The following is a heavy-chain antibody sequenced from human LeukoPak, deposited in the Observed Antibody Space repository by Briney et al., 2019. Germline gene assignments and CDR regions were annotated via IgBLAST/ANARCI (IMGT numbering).Heavy chain of an antibody. CDR2: IWYDGSNK. V-gene: IGHV3-33*01. J-gene: IGHJ6*02. D-gene: IGHD6-13*01. Sequence: AGGSLRLSCAASGFTFSSYGMHWVRQAPGKGLEWVAVIWYDGSNKYYADSVKGRFTISRENAKNSLYLQMNSLRAEDTAVYYCARVLSRAAGSVYYYYYGMDVWGQGTTVTVSS. CDR1: GFTFSSYG. CDR3: ARVLSRAAGSVYYYYYGMDV.